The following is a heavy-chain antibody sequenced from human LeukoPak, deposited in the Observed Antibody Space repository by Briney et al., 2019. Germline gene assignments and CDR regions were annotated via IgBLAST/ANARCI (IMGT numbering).Heavy chain of an antibody. CDR3: AREKGFGELLFDY. J-gene: IGHJ4*02. CDR1: GYTFTGYY. CDR2: INPNSGGT. Sequence: ASVKVSCKASGYTFTGYYMHWVRQAPGQGFEWMGWINPNSGGTNYAQKFQGRVTMTRDTSISTAYMELSRLRSDDTAVYYCAREKGFGELLFDYWGQATLVTVSS. V-gene: IGHV1-2*02. D-gene: IGHD3-10*01.